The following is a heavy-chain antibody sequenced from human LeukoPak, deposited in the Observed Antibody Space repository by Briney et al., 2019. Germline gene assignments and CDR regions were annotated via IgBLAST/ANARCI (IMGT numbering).Heavy chain of an antibody. Sequence: SETLSLTCTVSGGSISSNYWRWVRQPPGEGLEWIGDFYYSGSTSYSPSLKSRVTISVDTSNSQLSLNLTSVTAADTAVYHCAMVAAGGSYYGVDVWGQETTVTVSS. CDR1: GGSISSNY. J-gene: IGHJ6*02. CDR3: AMVAAGGSYYGVDV. D-gene: IGHD6-13*01. CDR2: FYYSGST. V-gene: IGHV4-59*01.